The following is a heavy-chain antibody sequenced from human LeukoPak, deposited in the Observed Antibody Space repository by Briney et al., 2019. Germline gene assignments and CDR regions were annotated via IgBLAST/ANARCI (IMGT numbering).Heavy chain of an antibody. D-gene: IGHD6-13*01. CDR2: LSHSFGST. J-gene: IGHJ4*02. CDR1: GFTFSSYG. V-gene: IGHV3-23*01. Sequence: RAGGSLRLSCAASGFTFSSYGMSWVGQAPGKGLEWVSALSHSFGSTYYADSVKGRFTISRDNSKNTLYLQMSSLRAEDTAVYYCAKGGSSSWDYFDYWGQGTLVTVSS. CDR3: AKGGSSSWDYFDY.